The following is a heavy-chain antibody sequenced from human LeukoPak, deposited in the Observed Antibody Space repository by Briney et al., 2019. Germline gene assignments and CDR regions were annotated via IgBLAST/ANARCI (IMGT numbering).Heavy chain of an antibody. D-gene: IGHD2-2*01. CDR1: GDSITNYY. CDR2: ISYSGST. J-gene: IGHJ6*03. CDR3: ARMVGVPAAFYMDV. Sequence: SETLSLTCTVSGDSITNYYWSWIRQPPGKGLEWIGYISYSGSTNYNPSLKSRVTISVDMSKNQFSLKLTSVTAEDTAVYYCARMVGVPAAFYMDVWGKGTTVTVSS. V-gene: IGHV4-59*01.